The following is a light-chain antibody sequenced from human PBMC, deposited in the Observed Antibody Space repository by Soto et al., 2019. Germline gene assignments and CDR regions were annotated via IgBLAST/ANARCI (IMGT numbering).Light chain of an antibody. V-gene: IGLV1-47*01. CDR1: SSNIGTNY. J-gene: IGLJ3*02. CDR2: GKD. Sequence: QLVLTQPPSASGTPGQRVTISCSGSSSNIGTNYVYWYQQLPGSAPKLLIYGKDQRPSGVPDRFSGSKSGTSASLAISGLRSEDEADYYCAAWDNSLSGRLFGGGTKLTVL. CDR3: AAWDNSLSGRL.